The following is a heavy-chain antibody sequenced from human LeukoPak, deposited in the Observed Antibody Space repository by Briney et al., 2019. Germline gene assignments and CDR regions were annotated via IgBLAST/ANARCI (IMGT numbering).Heavy chain of an antibody. Sequence: GGSLRLSCAASGFTFSNYWMSWVRQAPGKGLEWVANIKQDGSEKYYVDSVKGRFYISRDNAKNSLYLQMNSLRADDTADYYCARNPSKWEPFDYWGQGALVAVSS. D-gene: IGHD1-26*01. CDR2: IKQDGSEK. J-gene: IGHJ4*02. V-gene: IGHV3-7*01. CDR3: ARNPSKWEPFDY. CDR1: GFTFSNYW.